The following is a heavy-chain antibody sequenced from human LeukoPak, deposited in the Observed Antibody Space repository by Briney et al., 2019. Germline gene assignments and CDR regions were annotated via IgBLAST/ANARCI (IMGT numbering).Heavy chain of an antibody. CDR2: INPNSGGT. V-gene: IGHV1-2*02. D-gene: IGHD2-2*01. Sequence: ASVKVSCKASGYTFTGYYMHWVRQAPGQGPEWMGWINPNSGGTNYAQKFQGRVTMTRDTSISTAYMELSRLRSDDTAVYYCARAADDCSSTSCFDPSPFFDYWGQGTLVTVSS. CDR3: ARAADDCSSTSCFDPSPFFDY. J-gene: IGHJ4*02. CDR1: GYTFTGYY.